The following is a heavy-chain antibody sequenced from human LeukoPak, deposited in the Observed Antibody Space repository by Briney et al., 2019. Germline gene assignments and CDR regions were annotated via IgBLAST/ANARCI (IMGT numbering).Heavy chain of an antibody. D-gene: IGHD3-3*01. Sequence: ASVKVSCKASGYTFTKYAMNWVRQAPGQGLEWMGWINTNTGNPTYAQGFTGRFVFSLDTSVSTAYLQISSLKAEDTAVYYCARHRFWSGYYTPAYMDVWGKGTTVTVSS. J-gene: IGHJ6*03. CDR3: ARHRFWSGYYTPAYMDV. V-gene: IGHV7-4-1*02. CDR1: GYTFTKYA. CDR2: INTNTGNP.